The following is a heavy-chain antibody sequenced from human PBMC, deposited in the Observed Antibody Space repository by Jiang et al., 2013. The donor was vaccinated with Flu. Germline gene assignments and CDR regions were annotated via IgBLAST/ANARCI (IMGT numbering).Heavy chain of an antibody. CDR1: GYTFTSYG. V-gene: IGHV1-18*01. J-gene: IGHJ5*02. Sequence: SGAEVKKPGASVKVSCKASGYTFTSYGISWVRQAPGQGLEWMGWISAYNGNTNYAQKLQGRVTMTTDTSTSTAYMELRSLRSDDTAVYYCARDMYYYDSSGYLNLSPWGQGTLVTVSS. CDR2: ISAYNGNT. CDR3: ARDMYYYDSSGYLNLSP. D-gene: IGHD3-22*01.